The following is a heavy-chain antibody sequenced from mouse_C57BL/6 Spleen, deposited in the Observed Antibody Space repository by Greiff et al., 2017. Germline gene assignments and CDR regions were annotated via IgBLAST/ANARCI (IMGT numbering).Heavy chain of an antibody. CDR2: ISSGSSTI. Sequence: EVMLVESGGGLVKPGGSLKLSCAASGFTFSDYGMHWVRQAPETGLEWVAYISSGSSTIYYADTVKGRFTISRDNAKNTLFLQMTSLRSEATAMYYCARKGLAPYFDYWGQGTTLTVSS. J-gene: IGHJ2*01. CDR3: ARKGLAPYFDY. CDR1: GFTFSDYG. V-gene: IGHV5-17*01. D-gene: IGHD3-3*01.